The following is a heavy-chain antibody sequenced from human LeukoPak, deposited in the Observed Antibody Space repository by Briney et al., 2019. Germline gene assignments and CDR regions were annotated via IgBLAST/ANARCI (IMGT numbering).Heavy chain of an antibody. D-gene: IGHD1-26*01. CDR3: ARVAPHGGMGGTRDVFDI. CDR2: IYPGDSDT. Sequence: PGESLKISCKGSGYSFTSYWIGWVRQMPGKGLEWMGIIYPGDSDTRYSPSFQGQVTISADKSFSTANLQWSSLKASDTAMYYCARVAPHGGMGGTRDVFDIWGQGTMVTVSS. CDR1: GYSFTSYW. V-gene: IGHV5-51*01. J-gene: IGHJ3*02.